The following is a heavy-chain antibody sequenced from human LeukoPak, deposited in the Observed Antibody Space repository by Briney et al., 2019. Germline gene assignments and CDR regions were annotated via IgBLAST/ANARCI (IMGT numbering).Heavy chain of an antibody. D-gene: IGHD3-16*01. J-gene: IGHJ3*02. V-gene: IGHV3-30*02. CDR3: ARGGGPFI. Sequence: GGSLRLSCAASGFTFSRNGMHWVRQAPGKGLEWVAIIRFDGRNKNYGDSVKGRFTISRENAKNSLYLQMNSLRAGDTAVYYCARGGGPFIWGQGTMVTVSS. CDR1: GFTFSRNG. CDR2: IRFDGRNK.